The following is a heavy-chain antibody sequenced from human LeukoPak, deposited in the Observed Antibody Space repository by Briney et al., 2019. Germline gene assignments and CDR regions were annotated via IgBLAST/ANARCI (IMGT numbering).Heavy chain of an antibody. CDR1: GFTFSSYS. CDR2: ISSSSSYI. Sequence: GGSLRLSCAASGFTFSSYSMNWVRQAPGKGLEWVSSISSSSSYIYYADSVKGRFTISRDNAKNSLYLQMNSLRAEDTAVYYCARWRAARPSYYYMDVWGKGTTVIVSS. D-gene: IGHD6-6*01. V-gene: IGHV3-21*01. J-gene: IGHJ6*03. CDR3: ARWRAARPSYYYMDV.